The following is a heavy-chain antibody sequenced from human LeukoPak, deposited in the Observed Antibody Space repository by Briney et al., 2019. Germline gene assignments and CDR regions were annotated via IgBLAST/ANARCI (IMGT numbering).Heavy chain of an antibody. Sequence: GGSLRLSCEGSGFTFANAWLSWVRQAPGKGLEWVGRMRSRADGGASAVAPHVKDRFTISRDDSKNTLYLQMNNVKTDDTAVYYCTTGGDIIQVDQQVPFDYWGQGTLVTVSS. D-gene: IGHD3-10*01. CDR3: TTGGDIIQVDQQVPFDY. CDR1: GFTFANAW. CDR2: MRSRADGGAS. V-gene: IGHV3-15*01. J-gene: IGHJ4*02.